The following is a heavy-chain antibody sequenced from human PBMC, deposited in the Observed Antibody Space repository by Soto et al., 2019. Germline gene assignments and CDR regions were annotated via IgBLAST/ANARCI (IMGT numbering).Heavy chain of an antibody. CDR2: IYWDDDQ. V-gene: IGHV2-5*02. CDR3: SHAGDYDLLSFDH. D-gene: IGHD4-17*01. J-gene: IGHJ4*02. Sequence: QITLKESGPPLVRPAQTLTLTCAFSGFSLTTTSMGVAWIRQPPGKALEWLALIYWDDDQRYSPSLKDRLTISKDTTRSRVVLTISNMNPEDTGTYVCSHAGDYDLLSFDHWGPGTLVTVSS. CDR1: GFSLTTTSMG.